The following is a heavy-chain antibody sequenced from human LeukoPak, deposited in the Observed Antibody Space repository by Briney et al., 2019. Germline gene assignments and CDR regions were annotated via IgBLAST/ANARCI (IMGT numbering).Heavy chain of an antibody. CDR2: ISGSGGST. CDR3: AKGGRDTIFGVVSNWFDP. D-gene: IGHD3-3*01. CDR1: GFTFSSYA. J-gene: IGHJ5*02. Sequence: GGSLRLSCAASGFTFSSYAMSWVRQAPGKGLEWVSAISGSGGSTYYADSVKGRFTISRDNSKNTLYLQMNSLRAEDTAVYYCAKGGRDTIFGVVSNWFDPWAREPWSPSPQ. V-gene: IGHV3-23*01.